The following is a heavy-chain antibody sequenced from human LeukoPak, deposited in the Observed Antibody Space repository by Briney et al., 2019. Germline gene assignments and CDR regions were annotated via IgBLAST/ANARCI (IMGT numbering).Heavy chain of an antibody. CDR3: ARDSITMVRGATYYFDY. D-gene: IGHD3-10*01. V-gene: IGHV3-48*04. CDR1: GFTFSRYS. Sequence: GGSLRLSCAPSGFTFSRYSMNWVRQAPGKGLEWVSYISSSSSTIYYADSVKGRFTISRDNAKNSLYLQMNSLRAEDTAVYYCARDSITMVRGATYYFDYWGQGTLVTVSS. CDR2: ISSSSSTI. J-gene: IGHJ4*02.